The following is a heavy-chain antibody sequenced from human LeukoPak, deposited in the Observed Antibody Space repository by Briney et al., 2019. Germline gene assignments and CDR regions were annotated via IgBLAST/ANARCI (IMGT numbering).Heavy chain of an antibody. CDR3: VRVGYTNYGIDY. J-gene: IGHJ4*02. Sequence: GRSLRLSCAVSGFTFSSYGMHWVRQAPGKGLEWVAVIWYDGSNKYYAGSVKGRFTISRDSSKNTLDLQMNSLRAEDTAVYYCVRVGYTNYGIDYWGQGTLVTVSS. V-gene: IGHV3-33*01. CDR1: GFTFSSYG. D-gene: IGHD4-11*01. CDR2: IWYDGSNK.